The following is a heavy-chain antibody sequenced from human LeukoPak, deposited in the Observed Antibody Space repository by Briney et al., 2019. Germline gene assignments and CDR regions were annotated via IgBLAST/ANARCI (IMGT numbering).Heavy chain of an antibody. Sequence: GGSLRLSCAASGFTFSTYAMSWVRQAPGKGLEWLSAIGGGGRDTFYADSVKGRFTVSRDNSKNTLYLQMSSLRAEDTAVYFCAKNRGANYYNYYMDVWGKGTTVTVSS. CDR3: AKNRGANYYNYYMDV. V-gene: IGHV3-23*01. J-gene: IGHJ6*03. CDR2: IGGGGRDT. D-gene: IGHD4/OR15-4a*01. CDR1: GFTFSTYA.